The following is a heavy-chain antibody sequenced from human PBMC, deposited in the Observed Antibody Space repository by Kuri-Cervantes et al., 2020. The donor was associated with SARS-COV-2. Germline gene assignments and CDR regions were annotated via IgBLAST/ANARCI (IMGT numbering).Heavy chain of an antibody. D-gene: IGHD3-10*01. Sequence: ASVKVSYKHSGYTFTGYYMHLVRQAPGQGREWMGWINPNICGTNYAQKFQGRVTMTRDTSISTAYMEPSRLRSDDTAVYYCARGAIFRDTGGWYFDYWGQGTLVTVSS. CDR2: INPNICGT. CDR3: ARGAIFRDTGGWYFDY. V-gene: IGHV1-2*02. CDR1: GYTFTGYY. J-gene: IGHJ4*02.